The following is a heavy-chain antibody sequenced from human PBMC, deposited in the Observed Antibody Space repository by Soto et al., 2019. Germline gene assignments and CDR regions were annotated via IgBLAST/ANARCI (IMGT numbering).Heavy chain of an antibody. D-gene: IGHD6-19*01. CDR1: GFPFSSYF. V-gene: IGHV3-30*18. Sequence: PGGSLRLSCAASGFPFSSYFMHWVRPAPGKGLEWVAVISYDGSNKYYADSVKGRFTISRDNSKNTLYLQMNSLRAEDTAVYYCAKNFEDSGWALGYWGQGTLVTVSS. CDR3: AKNFEDSGWALGY. J-gene: IGHJ4*02. CDR2: ISYDGSNK.